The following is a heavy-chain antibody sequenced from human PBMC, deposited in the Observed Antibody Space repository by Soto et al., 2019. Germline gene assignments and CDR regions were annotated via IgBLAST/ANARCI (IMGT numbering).Heavy chain of an antibody. CDR2: ISAYNGNT. J-gene: IGHJ5*02. Sequence: ASVKVSCKASGYTFTSYGISWVRQAPGQGLEWMGWISAYNGNTNYAQKLQGRVTMTTDTSTSTAYMELRSLRSDDTAVYYCARQDIVVVPAALFFDPWGQGTLVTVSS. CDR1: GYTFTSYG. D-gene: IGHD2-2*01. CDR3: ARQDIVVVPAALFFDP. V-gene: IGHV1-18*01.